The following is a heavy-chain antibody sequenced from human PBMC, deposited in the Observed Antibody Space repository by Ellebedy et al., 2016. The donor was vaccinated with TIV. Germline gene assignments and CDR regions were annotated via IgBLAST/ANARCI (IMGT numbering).Heavy chain of an antibody. CDR2: ISWSSDMI. D-gene: IGHD2-15*01. J-gene: IGHJ4*02. Sequence: GGSLRLSXVASGFAFDAYAMHWVRQAPGKGLEWVSYISWSSDMIGYADSVKGRFTISRDNAKNSLYLQMNSLRAEDTAVYYCARDFTRGIYCSRGSCYSSVFDYWGQGTQVTVSS. CDR3: ARDFTRGIYCSRGSCYSSVFDY. V-gene: IGHV3-9*01. CDR1: GFAFDAYA.